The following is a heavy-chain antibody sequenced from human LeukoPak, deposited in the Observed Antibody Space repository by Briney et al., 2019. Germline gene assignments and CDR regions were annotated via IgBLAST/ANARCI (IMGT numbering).Heavy chain of an antibody. Sequence: GGSLRLSCAASGFTFSSYAMHWVRQAPGKGLEWVAVISYDGSNKYYADSVKGRFTISRDNSKNTLYLQMNSLRAEDTAVYYCARSYSSWPFDYWGQGTLVTVSS. CDR3: ARSYSSWPFDY. J-gene: IGHJ4*02. D-gene: IGHD6-13*01. CDR1: GFTFSSYA. CDR2: ISYDGSNK. V-gene: IGHV3-30-3*01.